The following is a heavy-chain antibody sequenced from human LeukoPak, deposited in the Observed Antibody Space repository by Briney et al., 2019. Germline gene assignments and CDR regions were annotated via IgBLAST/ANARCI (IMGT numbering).Heavy chain of an antibody. D-gene: IGHD3-9*01. CDR1: GFTVSSNY. J-gene: IGHJ4*02. Sequence: GGSLRLSCAASGFTVSSNYMSWVRQAPGKGLEWVSVIHSGGSTYYADSVKGRFTISRDNSKNTLYLQMNSLRAEDTAVYYCARVTSHYDILTGYQNWGQGTLVTVSS. CDR2: IHSGGST. CDR3: ARVTSHYDILTGYQN. V-gene: IGHV3-53*01.